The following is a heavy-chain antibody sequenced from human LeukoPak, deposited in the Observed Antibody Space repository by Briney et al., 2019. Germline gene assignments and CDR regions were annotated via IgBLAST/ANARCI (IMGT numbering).Heavy chain of an antibody. CDR2: ISYDGSNK. J-gene: IGHJ3*02. D-gene: IGHD3-22*01. Sequence: PGGSLRLSCAASGFTFSSYAMHWVRQAPGKGLEWVAVISYDGSNKYYADSVKGRFTISRDNSKNTLYLQMNGLRAEDTAVYYCARGESMIVDAFDIWGQGTMVTVSS. V-gene: IGHV3-30-3*01. CDR3: ARGESMIVDAFDI. CDR1: GFTFSSYA.